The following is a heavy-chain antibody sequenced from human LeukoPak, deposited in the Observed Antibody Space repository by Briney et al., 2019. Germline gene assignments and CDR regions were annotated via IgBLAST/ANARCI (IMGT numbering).Heavy chain of an antibody. V-gene: IGHV3-43D*03. CDR3: AKDRSGYNYYYYGMDV. CDR2: ISWDGGST. CDR1: EFTFDDYA. D-gene: IGHD3-22*01. J-gene: IGHJ6*02. Sequence: GGSLRLSCAASEFTFDDYAMHWVRQAPGKGLEWVSLISWDGGSTYYADSVKGRFTISRDNSKNSLYLQMNSLRAEDTALYYCAKDRSGYNYYYYGMDVWGQGTTVTVSS.